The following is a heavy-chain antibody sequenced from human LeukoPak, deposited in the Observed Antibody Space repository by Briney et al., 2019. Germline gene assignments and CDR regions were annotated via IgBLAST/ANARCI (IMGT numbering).Heavy chain of an antibody. Sequence: PGGSLRLSCAASEFTFSGSGMSWVRQAPGMGLEWISSSGDSDGSTYYADSLKGRFTISRDNSKNTLYLQMNNLRAEDTAVYYCAKGGCRGTCNPLAYWGQGALVTVSP. J-gene: IGHJ4*02. CDR1: EFTFSGSG. CDR3: AKGGCRGTCNPLAY. D-gene: IGHD2-15*01. CDR2: SGDSDGST. V-gene: IGHV3-23*01.